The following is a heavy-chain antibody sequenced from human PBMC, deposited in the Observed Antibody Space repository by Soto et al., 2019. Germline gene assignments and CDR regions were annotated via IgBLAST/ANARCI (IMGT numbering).Heavy chain of an antibody. CDR2: TSYTGNT. J-gene: IGHJ1*01. V-gene: IGHV4-59*02. D-gene: IGHD4-4*01. Sequence: SSTXSLTCVFSVVCVTSHHVVLIRHFPGQGLQWIAYTSYTGNTKYNPSLQSRVNISLDTSKNQLSLKLTSMTAADTAVYYCERDMHDGFNNYFETWGQRTLV. CDR1: VVCVTSHH. CDR3: ERDMHDGFNNYFET.